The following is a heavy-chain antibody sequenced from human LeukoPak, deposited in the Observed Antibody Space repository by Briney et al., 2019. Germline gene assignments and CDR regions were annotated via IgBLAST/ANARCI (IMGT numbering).Heavy chain of an antibody. CDR2: INPNSGGT. V-gene: IGHV1-2*02. CDR1: GYTFTFYY. CDR3: ARLVSSDPDY. J-gene: IGHJ4*02. Sequence: ASVTVSFTSSGYTFTFYYMHWVRHAHGQGLEWLGWINPNSGGTNYAQKFQGRVTMTRDTSISTAYMELSRLRSDDTAVYYCARLVSSDPDYWGQGTLVTVSS. D-gene: IGHD6-19*01.